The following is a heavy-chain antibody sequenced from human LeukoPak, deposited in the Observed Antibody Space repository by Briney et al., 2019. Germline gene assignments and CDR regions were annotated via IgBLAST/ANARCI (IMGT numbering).Heavy chain of an antibody. CDR3: ARSPGASTNYYDSSGYGFDY. D-gene: IGHD3-22*01. J-gene: IGHJ4*02. Sequence: ASVKVSCKASGYTFSSSGISWVRQAPGQGLEWMGWISAYNGNTNYAQKLQGRVTMTTDTSTSTAYMELRSLRSDDTAVYYCARSPGASTNYYDSSGYGFDYWGQGTLVTVSS. V-gene: IGHV1-18*01. CDR2: ISAYNGNT. CDR1: GYTFSSSG.